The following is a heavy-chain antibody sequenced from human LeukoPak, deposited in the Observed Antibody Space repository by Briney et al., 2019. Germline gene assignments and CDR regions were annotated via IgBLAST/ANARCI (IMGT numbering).Heavy chain of an antibody. J-gene: IGHJ2*01. CDR3: ARLGADTFGSYWYFDL. Sequence: GESLKISCKASGYIFTSYWIGWVRQMPGKGLGWMGIIYPIDSDTRYSPSFQGQVTISADKAISTAYLQWSSLKASDTAMYYCARLGADTFGSYWYFDLWGRGTLVTVAS. V-gene: IGHV5-51*01. D-gene: IGHD3-16*01. CDR1: GYIFTSYW. CDR2: IYPIDSDT.